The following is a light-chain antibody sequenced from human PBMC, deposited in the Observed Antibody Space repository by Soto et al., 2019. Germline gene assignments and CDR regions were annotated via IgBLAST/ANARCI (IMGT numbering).Light chain of an antibody. V-gene: IGKV3D-7*01. CDR1: QSVSSNH. Sequence: PGERATLSCRASQSVSSNHLAWYQQKPGXXXRXXXYGGSSRATGIPVRFSGSGSETDFTLTISSLQPEDFATYYCQQSYSTPISFGQGKRLEI. CDR2: GGS. J-gene: IGKJ5*01. CDR3: QQSYSTPIS.